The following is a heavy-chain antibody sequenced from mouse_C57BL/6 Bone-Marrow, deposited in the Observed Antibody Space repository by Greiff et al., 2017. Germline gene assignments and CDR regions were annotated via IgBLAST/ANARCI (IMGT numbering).Heavy chain of an antibody. CDR3: ARVNSLGDD. CDR1: GYTFTSYG. Sequence: QVQLQQSGAELARPGASVKLSCKASGYTFTSYGISWVKQRTGQGLEWIGEIYPRRGNTYYNETFKGKATLTADKSSSTAYMELRSLTSEDSAVYFCARVNSLGDDWGKGTTLTVSS. J-gene: IGHJ2*01. V-gene: IGHV1-81*01. D-gene: IGHD3-3*01. CDR2: IYPRRGNT.